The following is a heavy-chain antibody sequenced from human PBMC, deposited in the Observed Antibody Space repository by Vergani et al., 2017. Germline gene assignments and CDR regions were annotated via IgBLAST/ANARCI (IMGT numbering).Heavy chain of an antibody. CDR1: GGSISSISYY. CDR2: IYYSGGT. Sequence: QLQLQESGPGLVKPSETLSLTCTVSGGSISSISYYWSWIRQHPGKGLEWIGYIYYSGGTYYNPSLKSRVTISVDTSKDEFSLKLSSVTAASTAVYYGARYRAYYDSGGYPDEYFDYWGQGTLVTVSS. J-gene: IGHJ4*02. D-gene: IGHD3-22*01. CDR3: ARYRAYYDSGGYPDEYFDY. V-gene: IGHV4-39*01.